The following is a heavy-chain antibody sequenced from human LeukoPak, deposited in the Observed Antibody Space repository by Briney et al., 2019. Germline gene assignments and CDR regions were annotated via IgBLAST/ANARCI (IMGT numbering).Heavy chain of an antibody. D-gene: IGHD6-13*01. CDR3: ARESEYYSSSWYSAYYYYYMDV. CDR1: GGSFSGYY. CDR2: INHSGST. J-gene: IGHJ6*03. Sequence: SETLSLTCAVYGGSFSGYYWSWIRQPPGKGLEWIGEINHSGSTNYNPSLKSRVTISVDTSKNQFSLKLSSVTAADTAVYYCARESEYYSSSWYSAYYYYYMDVWGKGTTVTVSS. V-gene: IGHV4-34*01.